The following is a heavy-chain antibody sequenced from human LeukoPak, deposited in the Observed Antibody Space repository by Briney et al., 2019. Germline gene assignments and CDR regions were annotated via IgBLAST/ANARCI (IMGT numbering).Heavy chain of an antibody. D-gene: IGHD3-22*01. CDR3: TTDRYYDNSELQFQH. Sequence: GGSLRLSCAASGFTLNNAWMSWVRQAPGKGLEWLDRIKRETDGGTIDYAAPVKGRFTISRDDSRNTLYLQMDSLKIEDTAAYYCTTDRYYDNSELQFQHWGQGTLVTVSS. CDR1: GFTLNNAW. V-gene: IGHV3-15*01. CDR2: IKRETDGGTI. J-gene: IGHJ1*01.